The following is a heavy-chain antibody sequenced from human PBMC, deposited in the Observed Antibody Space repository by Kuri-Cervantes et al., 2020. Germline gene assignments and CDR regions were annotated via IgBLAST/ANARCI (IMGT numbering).Heavy chain of an antibody. CDR2: IIPIFGTA. CDR1: GGTFSSCA. Sequence: SVKVSCKASGGTFSSCAISWVRQAPGQGLEWMGGIIPIFGTANYAQKFQGRVTITADKSTSTAYMELSSLRSEDTAVYYCARGDPGGAFDIWGQGTMVTVSS. J-gene: IGHJ3*02. V-gene: IGHV1-69*06. D-gene: IGHD3-16*01. CDR3: ARGDPGGAFDI.